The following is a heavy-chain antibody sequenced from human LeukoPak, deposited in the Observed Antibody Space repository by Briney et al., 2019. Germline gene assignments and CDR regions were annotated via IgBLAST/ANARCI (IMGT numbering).Heavy chain of an antibody. CDR3: ARSIAAPGYNWFDR. D-gene: IGHD6-13*01. CDR1: GYGFSSYW. J-gene: IGHJ5*02. V-gene: IGHV5-51*01. Sequence: PGESLKISCKGSGYGFSSYWIGWVREMPGKGLEYMGIICPGDSDTRYSQSFQGQVTISADKSISTAYLQWSSLKASDTAIYYCARSIAAPGYNWFDRWGQGTLVTVSS. CDR2: ICPGDSDT.